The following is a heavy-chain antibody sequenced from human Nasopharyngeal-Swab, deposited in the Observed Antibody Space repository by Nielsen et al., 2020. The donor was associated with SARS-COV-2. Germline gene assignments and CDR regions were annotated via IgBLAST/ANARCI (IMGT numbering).Heavy chain of an antibody. CDR2: IYPGDSNT. CDR3: ARPMRPMGHYYFGMDV. V-gene: IGHV5-51*01. D-gene: IGHD1-26*01. J-gene: IGHJ6*02. Sequence: GGSLRLSCKGSGSSFTTCRIGWVRQMPGKGLEWMGIIYPGDSNTRYSPSFQGQVTISVDKYSSTAYLQWSSLKASDTAIYYCARPMRPMGHYYFGMDVWGQGTTVTVSS. CDR1: GSSFTTCR.